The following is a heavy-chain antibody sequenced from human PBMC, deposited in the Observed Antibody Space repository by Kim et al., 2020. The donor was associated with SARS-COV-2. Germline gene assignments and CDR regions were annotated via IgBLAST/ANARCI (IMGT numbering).Heavy chain of an antibody. J-gene: IGHJ4*02. D-gene: IGHD6-13*01. CDR2: IYYSGST. CDR1: GGSISSSSYY. Sequence: SETLSLTCTVSGGSISSSSYYWGWIRQPPGKGLEWIGSIYYSGSTYYNPSLKSRVTISVDTSKNQFSLKLSSVTAADTAVYYCARQRIAAAQFDYWGQGTLVTVSS. CDR3: ARQRIAAAQFDY. V-gene: IGHV4-39*01.